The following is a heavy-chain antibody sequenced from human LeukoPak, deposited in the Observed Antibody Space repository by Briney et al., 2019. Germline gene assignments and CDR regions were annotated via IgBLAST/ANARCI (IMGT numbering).Heavy chain of an antibody. CDR1: GGTFSSYA. CDR2: IIPIFGTA. D-gene: IGHD6-19*01. V-gene: IGHV1-69*05. J-gene: IGHJ4*02. CDR3: ARGEAVAGFDY. Sequence: ASVKVSCKASGGTFSSYAISWVRQAPGQGLEWMGGIIPIFGTANYAQKLQGRVTMTTDTSTSTAYMELRSLRSDDTAVYYCARGEAVAGFDYWGQGTLVTVSS.